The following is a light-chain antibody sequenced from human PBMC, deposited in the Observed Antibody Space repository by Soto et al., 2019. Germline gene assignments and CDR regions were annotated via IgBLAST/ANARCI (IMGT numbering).Light chain of an antibody. CDR2: AAS. J-gene: IGKJ2*01. V-gene: IGKV1-12*01. Sequence: DIPMTQSPSSVSASVGDTVTISCRARQGIGTWLAWYQQKPGKAPKLLIAAASSLHSGVPSRFSGSGSGTDFTLTISSLQPEDCATYYCQQASTFPHTLGQGTKLEIK. CDR3: QQASTFPHT. CDR1: QGIGTW.